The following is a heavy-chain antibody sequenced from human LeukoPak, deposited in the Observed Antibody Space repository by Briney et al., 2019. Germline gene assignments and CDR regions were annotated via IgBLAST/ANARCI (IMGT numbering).Heavy chain of an antibody. CDR2: IYTSGST. CDR1: GGSISSYY. CDR3: ARDWGRWLQTPFKTFDY. V-gene: IGHV4-4*07. D-gene: IGHD5-24*01. J-gene: IGHJ4*02. Sequence: PSETLSLTCTVSGGSISSYYWSWIRQPAGKGLEWIGRIYTSGSTNYNPSLKSRVTMSVDTSKNQFSLKLSSVTAADTAVYYCARDWGRWLQTPFKTFDYWGQGTLVTVSS.